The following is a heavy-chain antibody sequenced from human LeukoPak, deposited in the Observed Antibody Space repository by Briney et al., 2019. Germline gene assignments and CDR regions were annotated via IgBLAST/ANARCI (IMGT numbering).Heavy chain of an antibody. V-gene: IGHV4-39*01. CDR2: IYYSGST. J-gene: IGHJ3*02. D-gene: IGHD1-26*01. CDR1: GGSISSGGYY. CDR3: ARHGPELNDAFDI. Sequence: SETLSLTCTVSGGSISSGGYYWSWIRQHPGQGLEWIGSIYYSGSTYYNPSLKSRVTISVDTSKNQFSLKLSSVTAADTAVYYCARHGPELNDAFDIWGQGTMVTVSS.